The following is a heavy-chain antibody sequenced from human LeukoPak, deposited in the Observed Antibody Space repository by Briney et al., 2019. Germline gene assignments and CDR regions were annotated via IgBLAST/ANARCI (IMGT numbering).Heavy chain of an antibody. CDR3: ARDLPHLITIFGVVQYGMDV. D-gene: IGHD3-3*01. CDR1: GGSISSGGYY. J-gene: IGHJ6*02. V-gene: IGHV4-31*03. Sequence: SETLSLTCTVSGGSISSGGYYWSWIRQHPGKGLEWIGYIYYSGSTYYNPSLKSRVTISVDTSKNQFSLKLSSVTAADTAVYYCARDLPHLITIFGVVQYGMDVWGQGTTVTVSS. CDR2: IYYSGST.